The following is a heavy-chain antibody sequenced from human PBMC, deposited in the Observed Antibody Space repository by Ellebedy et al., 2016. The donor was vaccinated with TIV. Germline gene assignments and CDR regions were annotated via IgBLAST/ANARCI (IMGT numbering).Heavy chain of an antibody. V-gene: IGHV3-23*01. CDR3: ARDPVGVGPAFDI. Sequence: GESLKISCAASGLTFSSHAMSWVRQAPGKGLEWVSSISGSGDNTYYADSVKGRFTISRDNSKNTLSLQMNSLIAEDTAVYYCARDPVGVGPAFDIWGQGTIVTVSS. CDR1: GLTFSSHA. CDR2: ISGSGDNT. J-gene: IGHJ3*02. D-gene: IGHD4-23*01.